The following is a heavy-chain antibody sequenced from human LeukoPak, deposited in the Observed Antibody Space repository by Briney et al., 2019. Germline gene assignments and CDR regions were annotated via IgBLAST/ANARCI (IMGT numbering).Heavy chain of an antibody. J-gene: IGHJ2*01. CDR3: SRTSDAAWYFDL. Sequence: GGSLRLSCAASGFTFSGSAMHWVRQASEKGLEWVARVRSKDNGYATSYSASVRGRFTISGDDSKNMAYLQMDSLKTEDTAVYFCSRTSDAAWYFDLWGRGTLVTVSS. D-gene: IGHD3-10*01. CDR1: GFTFSGSA. CDR2: VRSKDNGYAT. V-gene: IGHV3-73*01.